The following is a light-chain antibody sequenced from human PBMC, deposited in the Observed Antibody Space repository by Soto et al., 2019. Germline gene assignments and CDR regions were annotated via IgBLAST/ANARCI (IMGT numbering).Light chain of an antibody. V-gene: IGKV1-5*03. CDR3: QQYNSYRLA. CDR2: KAS. Sequence: DIQMTQSPSTLSASVGDRVTITCRASQSISSWLAWYQQKPGKVPKLLIYKASSLESGVPSRFSGSGSGTEFTLTISSLQPDDFATYYCQQYNSYRLAFGGGTKVEIK. J-gene: IGKJ4*01. CDR1: QSISSW.